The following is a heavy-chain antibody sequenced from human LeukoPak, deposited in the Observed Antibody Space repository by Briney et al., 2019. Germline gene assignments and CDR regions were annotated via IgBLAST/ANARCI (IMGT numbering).Heavy chain of an antibody. D-gene: IGHD6-19*01. J-gene: IGHJ3*02. CDR3: ARHRGSGWAYDGFDI. CDR1: GYSINSGNY. Sequence: PSGTLSLTCADPGYSINSGNYWTWFRQPPGRGLEWFGSNFHSGTTNNISSLRGRVTISVDTSKNKFSLKVSSVTAADTAVFYCARHRGSGWAYDGFDIWGQGTMVTVSS. CDR2: NFHSGTT. V-gene: IGHV4-38-2*01.